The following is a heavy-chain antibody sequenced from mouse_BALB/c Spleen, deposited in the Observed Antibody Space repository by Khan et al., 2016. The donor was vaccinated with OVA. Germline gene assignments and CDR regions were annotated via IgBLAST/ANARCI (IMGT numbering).Heavy chain of an antibody. Sequence: QVQLKQSGAELVRPGTSVRLSCKTSGYIFTSYWIHWVKQRSGQGLEWIARIYPGTDNTYNNEKFKDKATLTAEKSSSTAYLQLSSLKSEDSAVFFCAREEALYYFDYWGQGTTLTVSS. V-gene: IGHV1-76*01. D-gene: IGHD3-2*02. CDR1: GYIFTSYW. J-gene: IGHJ2*01. CDR3: AREEALYYFDY. CDR2: IYPGTDNT.